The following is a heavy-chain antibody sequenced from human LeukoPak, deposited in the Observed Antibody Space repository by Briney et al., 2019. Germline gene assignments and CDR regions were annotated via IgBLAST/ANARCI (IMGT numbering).Heavy chain of an antibody. CDR1: GWSFNDYY. CDR2: INARGDT. J-gene: IGHJ5*02. D-gene: IGHD2-2*01. V-gene: IGHV4-34*01. CDR3: ARGQVPAARGYNWFDL. Sequence: SETLSLTCAVYGWSFNDYYWNWVRQPPGKGLEWIGEINARGDTNYNPSLKSRVTISVDSSKNQFSLTLTSMIAADTAIYYCARGQVPAARGYNWFDLWGQGTLVTVSS.